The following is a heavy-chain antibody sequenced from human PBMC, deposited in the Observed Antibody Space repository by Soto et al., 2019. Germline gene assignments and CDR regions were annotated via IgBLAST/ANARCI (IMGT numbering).Heavy chain of an antibody. CDR2: IYYSGST. CDR1: GGSISSYY. J-gene: IGHJ5*02. V-gene: IGHV4-59*01. CDR3: ARGGTIFGVVGWFDP. Sequence: TSETLSLTCTVSGGSISSYYWSWIRQPPGKGLEWIGYIYYSGSTNYNPSLKSRVTISVDTSKNQFSLKLSSVTAADTAVYYCARGGTIFGVVGWFDPWGQGTLVTVPQ. D-gene: IGHD3-3*01.